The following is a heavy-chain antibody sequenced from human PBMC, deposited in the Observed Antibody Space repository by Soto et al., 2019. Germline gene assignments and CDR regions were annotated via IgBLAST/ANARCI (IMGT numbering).Heavy chain of an antibody. J-gene: IGHJ5*02. Sequence: GGSLRLSCAASGFTFSSYSMNWVRQAPGKGLEWVSYISSSSSTIYYADSVKGRFTISRDNAKNSLYLQMNSLRAEDTAVYYCARDVVGYCSGGSCYNPGFDPWGQGTLVTVSS. V-gene: IGHV3-48*01. CDR3: ARDVVGYCSGGSCYNPGFDP. CDR1: GFTFSSYS. CDR2: ISSSSSTI. D-gene: IGHD2-15*01.